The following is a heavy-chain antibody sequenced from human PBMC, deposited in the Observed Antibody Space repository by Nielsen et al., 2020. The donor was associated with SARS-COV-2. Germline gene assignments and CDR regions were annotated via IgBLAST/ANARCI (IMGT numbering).Heavy chain of an antibody. CDR1: GFTFSNAW. V-gene: IGHV3-15*01. CDR3: TTDLFYASVWWRSLHVDY. Sequence: ETLSLTCAASGFTFSNAWMSWVRQAPGKGLEWVGRIKSKTDGGTTDYAAPVKGRFTISRDDSKNTLSLQMNSLKTEDTAVYYCTTDLFYASVWWRSLHVDYWGQGTLVTVSS. D-gene: IGHD3-16*01. J-gene: IGHJ4*02. CDR2: IKSKTDGGTT.